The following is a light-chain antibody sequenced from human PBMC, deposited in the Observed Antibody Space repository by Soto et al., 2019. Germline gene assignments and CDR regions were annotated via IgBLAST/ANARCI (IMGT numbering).Light chain of an antibody. CDR3: QSYYSRLSRV. V-gene: IGLV1-40*01. Sequence: QSVLTQPPSVYGAPGQRVTISFTWSSSNIGAGYDVHWYQQLPGTAPKLLSYGNNNRPSGVPDRFSGSKSGTSASLAITGLHADDEADYYCQSYYSRLSRVFGGGTKLTVL. CDR2: GNN. CDR1: SSNIGAGYD. J-gene: IGLJ2*01.